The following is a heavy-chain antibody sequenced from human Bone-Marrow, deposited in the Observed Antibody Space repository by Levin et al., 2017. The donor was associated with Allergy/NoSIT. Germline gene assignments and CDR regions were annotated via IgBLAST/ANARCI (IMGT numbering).Heavy chain of an antibody. D-gene: IGHD3-22*01. J-gene: IGHJ4*02. CDR2: ISYDGSNK. V-gene: IGHV3-30-3*01. Sequence: GESLKISCAASGFTFSSYAMHWVRQAPGKGLEWVAVISYDGSNKYYADSVKGRFTISRDNSKNTLYLQMNSLRAEDTAVYYCARGYSSGYYYSPDYWGQGTLVTVSS. CDR1: GFTFSSYA. CDR3: ARGYSSGYYYSPDY.